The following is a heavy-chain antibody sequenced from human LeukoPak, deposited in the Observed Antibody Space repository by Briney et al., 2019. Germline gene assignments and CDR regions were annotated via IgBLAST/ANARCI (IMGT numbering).Heavy chain of an antibody. Sequence: GESLKISCKGSGYRFTNYWIAWVRQMPGKGLECMGVIYPGDCETRYSPSFQGQVTISADKSISTAYLHWDNLKASDTAMYYCARHPLTGGYWYFDLWGRGALVTVSS. D-gene: IGHD7-27*01. J-gene: IGHJ2*01. CDR2: IYPGDCET. CDR1: GYRFTNYW. V-gene: IGHV5-51*01. CDR3: ARHPLTGGYWYFDL.